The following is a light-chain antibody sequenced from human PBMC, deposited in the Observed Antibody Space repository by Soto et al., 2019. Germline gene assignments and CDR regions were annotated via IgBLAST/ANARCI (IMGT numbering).Light chain of an antibody. CDR2: DVS. CDR3: SSYISSHTYV. Sequence: QSALTQPASVSGSPGQSITISCTGTSSDVGGYNYVSWYQQHPGTAPQLMIFDVSNRHSGVSNRFSGSKSGNTASVTISGLQAEYEADYYCSSYISSHTYVFGTGTKVTVL. J-gene: IGLJ1*01. CDR1: SSDVGGYNY. V-gene: IGLV2-14*01.